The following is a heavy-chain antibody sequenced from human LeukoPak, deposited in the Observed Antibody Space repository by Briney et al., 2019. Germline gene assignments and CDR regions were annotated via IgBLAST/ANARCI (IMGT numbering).Heavy chain of an antibody. Sequence: ASVKVSCKASGYTFTSYGISWVRQAPGQGLEWMGWISAYNGNTNYAQKLQGRVTMTTDTSTSTAYMELRSLRSDDTAVYYCARDQAGLEYCDSSGYYYWGQGTLVTVSS. CDR1: GYTFTSYG. V-gene: IGHV1-18*01. CDR2: ISAYNGNT. D-gene: IGHD3-22*01. CDR3: ARDQAGLEYCDSSGYYY. J-gene: IGHJ4*02.